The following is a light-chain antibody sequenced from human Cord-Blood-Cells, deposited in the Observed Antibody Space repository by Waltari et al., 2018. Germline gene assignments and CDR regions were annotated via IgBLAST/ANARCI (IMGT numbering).Light chain of an antibody. CDR1: PGIGSY. CDR3: QRSYSTPPIP. J-gene: IGKJ5*01. CDR2: AAS. Sequence: DIQMTQSPSSLSASEGDRVTITCRASPGIGSYLNWYQQKPGKAPKLLIYAASSLQSGVPSMFSGMGSETDVALTISSLQPEDFATDYGQRSYSTPPIPSDQGTRLEIK. V-gene: IGKV1-39*01.